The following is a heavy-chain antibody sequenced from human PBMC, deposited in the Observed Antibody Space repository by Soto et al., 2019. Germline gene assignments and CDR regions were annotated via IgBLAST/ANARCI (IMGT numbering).Heavy chain of an antibody. CDR1: GYTLTAYY. D-gene: IGHD6-19*01. CDR2: INPDTGGT. CDR3: ARERSLAVGDEAFDL. V-gene: IGHV1-2*04. Sequence: QVQLVQSGAEVKKPGASVKISCKASGYTLTAYYLHWVRQAPGQGLDWMGWINPDTGGTTYAEKFQGWVTMTRDTSISTAYMELSRLKSDDTAIYYCARERSLAVGDEAFDLWGQGTMVTVSS. J-gene: IGHJ3*01.